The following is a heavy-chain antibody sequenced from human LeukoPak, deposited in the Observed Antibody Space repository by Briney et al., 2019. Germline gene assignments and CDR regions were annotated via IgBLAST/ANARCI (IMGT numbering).Heavy chain of an antibody. CDR2: IYHSGST. J-gene: IGHJ4*02. D-gene: IGHD1-26*01. CDR1: GVSISSGGYS. V-gene: IGHV4-30-2*01. CDR3: ARVRVGATGGYFDY. Sequence: SETLSLTCAVSGVSISSGGYSWSWIRQPPGKGLEWIGYIYHSGSTYYNPSLKSRVTISVDRSKNQFSLKLSSVTAADTAVYYCARVRVGATGGYFDYWGQGTLVTVSS.